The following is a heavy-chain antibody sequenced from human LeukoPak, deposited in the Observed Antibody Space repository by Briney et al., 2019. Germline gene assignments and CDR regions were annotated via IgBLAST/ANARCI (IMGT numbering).Heavy chain of an antibody. Sequence: GGSLRLSCAASGFTFSGYWMSWVRQTPEKGLEWVANTKQDGSVKYYVDSVKGRFTISRDNAKNSLFLQMNSLRADDTAVYYCARDKIVGPTTLDYWGQGTLVTVSS. V-gene: IGHV3-7*01. CDR3: ARDKIVGPTTLDY. J-gene: IGHJ4*02. D-gene: IGHD1-26*01. CDR1: GFTFSGYW. CDR2: TKQDGSVK.